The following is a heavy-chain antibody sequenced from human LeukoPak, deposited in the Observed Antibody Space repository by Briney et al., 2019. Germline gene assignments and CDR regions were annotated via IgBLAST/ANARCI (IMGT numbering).Heavy chain of an antibody. J-gene: IGHJ4*02. Sequence: GGSLRLSCTASGFIFNIYSMNWVRQAAGKGLEGVSYVSSSSRTIYYADSVKGRFTISRDNAKDSLYLQMNSLRAEDTAVYYCARDLGLYDYGGNIDFWGQGTLVTVSS. CDR1: GFIFNIYS. D-gene: IGHD4-23*01. V-gene: IGHV3-48*04. CDR2: VSSSSRTI. CDR3: ARDLGLYDYGGNIDF.